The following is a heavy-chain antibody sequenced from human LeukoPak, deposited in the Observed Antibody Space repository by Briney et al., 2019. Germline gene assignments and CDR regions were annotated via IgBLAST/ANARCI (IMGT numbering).Heavy chain of an antibody. J-gene: IGHJ4*02. Sequence: PGGSLRLSCAASDFTVSTNYMSWVRQAPGKGLEWVSLIYSDGTTYYADSVRGRFTISRDNSKNTVYLQLTSLRADDTAMYFCARAQYCSGGSCYGDYWGQGTQVTVSS. D-gene: IGHD2-15*01. CDR1: DFTVSTNY. CDR3: ARAQYCSGGSCYGDY. CDR2: IYSDGTT. V-gene: IGHV3-53*01.